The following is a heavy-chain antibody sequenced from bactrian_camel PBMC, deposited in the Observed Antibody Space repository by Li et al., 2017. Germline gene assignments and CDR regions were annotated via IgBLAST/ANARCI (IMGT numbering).Heavy chain of an antibody. D-gene: IGHD6*01. CDR1: GYTFSGYC. CDR3: AAGRTLVGGWPVGP. CDR2: ISGGALRT. V-gene: IGHV3S26*01. Sequence: HVQLVESGGGSVQAGGSLRLSCAVSGYTFSGYCMGWFRQAPGKEREGVATISGGALRTTYADFVKGRFTVSRDNAKNSLYLQMNNLQPEDTGLYYCAAGRTLVGGWPVGPRGQGTQVTVSS. J-gene: IGHJ6*01.